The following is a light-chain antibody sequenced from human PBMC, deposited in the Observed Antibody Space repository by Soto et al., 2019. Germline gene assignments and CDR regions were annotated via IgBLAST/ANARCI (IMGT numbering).Light chain of an antibody. CDR1: QGIRAD. CDR3: LQDYDYPRT. Sequence: AIQMTQSPSSLSASVGDRVTITCRASQGIRADLGWYQQKPGEAPKLLIYGTSTLHTGVPSRFIGSGSGADFTLTISSLQPEDFATYYCLQDYDYPRTFGQGTKLEIK. CDR2: GTS. V-gene: IGKV1-6*01. J-gene: IGKJ1*01.